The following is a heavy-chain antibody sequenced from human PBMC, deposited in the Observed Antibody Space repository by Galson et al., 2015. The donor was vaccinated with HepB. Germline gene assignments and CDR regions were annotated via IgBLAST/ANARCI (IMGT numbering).Heavy chain of an antibody. D-gene: IGHD3-9*01. V-gene: IGHV5-51*01. Sequence: SGAEVKKPGESLKISCKGSGYSFTSYWIGWVRQMPGKGLEWMGIIYPGDSDTRYSPSFQGQVTISADKSISTAYLQWSSLKASDTAMYYCARTYYDILTGYYSGGIGAFDIWGQGTMVTVSS. CDR3: ARTYYDILTGYYSGGIGAFDI. CDR2: IYPGDSDT. J-gene: IGHJ3*02. CDR1: GYSFTSYW.